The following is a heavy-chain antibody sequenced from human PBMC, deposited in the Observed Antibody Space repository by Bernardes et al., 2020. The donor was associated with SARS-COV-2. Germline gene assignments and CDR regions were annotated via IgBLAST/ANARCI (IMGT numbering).Heavy chain of an antibody. CDR1: GGSISTYY. V-gene: IGHV4-59*01. CDR3: ARSRRAISAFN. J-gene: IGHJ4*02. D-gene: IGHD2-21*01. Sequence: SETLSLTCSVSGGSISTYYWIWIRQPPGKGLEWIGSIYYSGTTNYNPSLKRRVIISVDTPNNQFSLSLNSVTAADAAVYYCARSRRAISAFNWGQGTLVTVSS. CDR2: IYYSGTT.